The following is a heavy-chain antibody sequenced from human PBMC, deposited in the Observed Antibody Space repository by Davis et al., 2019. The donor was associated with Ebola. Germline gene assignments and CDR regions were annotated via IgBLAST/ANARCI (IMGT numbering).Heavy chain of an antibody. V-gene: IGHV3-48*03. CDR1: GFTFSDYE. CDR3: ARSGMTKGYYFDY. D-gene: IGHD4-11*01. CDR2: INIGGTRM. Sequence: GGSLRLSCTASGFTFSDYEMNWVRQAPGKGLEWISYINIGGTRMYYADSVEGRFTISRDDAKNSLYLQMNSLRAEDTAVYYCARSGMTKGYYFDYWGQGTLVTVSS. J-gene: IGHJ4*02.